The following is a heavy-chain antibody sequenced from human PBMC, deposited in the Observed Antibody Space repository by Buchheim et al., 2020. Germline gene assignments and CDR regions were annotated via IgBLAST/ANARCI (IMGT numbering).Heavy chain of an antibody. CDR3: AKEGERIRGWPFDY. Sequence: LQLQESGPGLVKPSETLSLTCTVSGGSISSSSYYWGWVRQAPGKGLEWVSAISGSGGSTYYADSVKGRFTISRDNSKNTLYLQMNSPRAEDTAVYYCAKEGERIRGWPFDYWGQGTL. CDR2: ISGSGGST. J-gene: IGHJ4*02. CDR1: GGSISSSSYY. V-gene: IGHV3-23*01. D-gene: IGHD6-19*01.